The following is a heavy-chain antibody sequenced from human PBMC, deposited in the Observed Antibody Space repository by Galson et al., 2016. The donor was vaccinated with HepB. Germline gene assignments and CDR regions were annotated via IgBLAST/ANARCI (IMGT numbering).Heavy chain of an antibody. CDR2: ITNDGSNT. Sequence: SLRLSCAASGFTFSGYWMHWVRRAPGKGLLWVSDITNDGSNTNYADSVKGRFTISRDNSKNTLYLQMQSLRAEDTAIYYCARRGTNYDVLTDTHYYDYGFDVWGQGTTVTVSS. CDR3: ARRGTNYDVLTDTHYYDYGFDV. J-gene: IGHJ6*02. D-gene: IGHD3-9*01. V-gene: IGHV3-74*01. CDR1: GFTFSGYW.